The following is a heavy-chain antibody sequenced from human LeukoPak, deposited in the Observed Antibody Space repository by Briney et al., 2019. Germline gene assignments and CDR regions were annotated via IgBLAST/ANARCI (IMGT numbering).Heavy chain of an antibody. J-gene: IGHJ4*02. CDR1: GFTFSSYA. D-gene: IGHD3-3*01. CDR2: ISGSGVSA. Sequence: GGSLRLSCAASGFTFSSYAMSWVRQAPGKGLEWVSAISGSGVSAYYADSVKGRFTTSRDNSKNTLYLQMNSLRAEDTAVYYCAKDRLSDPYDFWSGYYRGDDYWGQGTLVTVSS. CDR3: AKDRLSDPYDFWSGYYRGDDY. V-gene: IGHV3-23*01.